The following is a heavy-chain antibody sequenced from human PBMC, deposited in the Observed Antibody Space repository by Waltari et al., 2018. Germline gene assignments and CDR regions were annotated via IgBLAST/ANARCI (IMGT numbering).Heavy chain of an antibody. CDR1: GYTLTELS. D-gene: IGHD5-12*01. CDR3: TGYNYDSDLDY. CDR2: FDPEDGET. V-gene: IGHV1-24*01. J-gene: IGHJ4*02. Sequence: QVQLVQSGAEVKQPGASVKVPCKVSGYTLTELSLTWRRQAPGKGLEWMGGFDPEDGETIYAQKFQGRVTMTEDTSTDTAYMELSSLRSEDTAVYYCTGYNYDSDLDYWGQGTLVTVSS.